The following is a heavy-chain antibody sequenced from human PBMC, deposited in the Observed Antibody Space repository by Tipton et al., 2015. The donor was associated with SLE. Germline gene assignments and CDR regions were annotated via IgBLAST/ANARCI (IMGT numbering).Heavy chain of an antibody. J-gene: IGHJ4*02. CDR2: ISYDGSNK. CDR1: GFTFSSYA. D-gene: IGHD3-22*01. CDR3: AKDRDFTYYYESHFDY. V-gene: IGHV3-30*04. Sequence: SLRLSCAASGFTFSSYAMHWVRQAPGKGLEWVAVISYDGSNKYYADSVKGRFTISRDNSINTLYLQMNSLRAEDTAVYYCAKDRDFTYYYESHFDYWGQGTLVTVSS.